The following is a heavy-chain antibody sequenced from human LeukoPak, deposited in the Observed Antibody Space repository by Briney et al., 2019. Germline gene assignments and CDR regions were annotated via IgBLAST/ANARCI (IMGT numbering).Heavy chain of an antibody. V-gene: IGHV3-9*01. Sequence: GGSLRLSCAASGFTFSDYYMSWIRQAPGKGLEWVSGISWNSGSIGYADSVKGRFTISRDNAKNSLYLQMNSLRAEDTALYYCAKDIAAAGTNWFDPWGQGTLVTVSS. CDR1: GFTFSDYY. J-gene: IGHJ5*02. CDR2: ISWNSGSI. D-gene: IGHD6-13*01. CDR3: AKDIAAAGTNWFDP.